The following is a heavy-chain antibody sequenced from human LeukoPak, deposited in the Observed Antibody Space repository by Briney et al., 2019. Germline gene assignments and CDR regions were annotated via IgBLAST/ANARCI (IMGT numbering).Heavy chain of an antibody. CDR1: GGSISSSSYY. D-gene: IGHD3-10*01. J-gene: IGHJ5*02. CDR2: IYYSGST. Sequence: SETLSLTCSVSGGSISSSSYYWGWIRQPPGDGLEWIGSIYYSGSTYYNPSLKSRVTISVDTSKNQFSLKLNSVTAADTALYFCARYYGSGRDSDHWGQGTLVTVSS. CDR3: ARYYGSGRDSDH. V-gene: IGHV4-39*01.